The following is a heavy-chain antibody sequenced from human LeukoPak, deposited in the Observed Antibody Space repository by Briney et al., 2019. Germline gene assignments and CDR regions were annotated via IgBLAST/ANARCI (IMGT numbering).Heavy chain of an antibody. V-gene: IGHV4-61*01. CDR3: ARDWSDYYDSSGYWYFDL. CDR1: GGSVSSGSYY. CDR2: IYYSGST. J-gene: IGHJ2*01. D-gene: IGHD3-22*01. Sequence: KSSETLSLTCTVSGGSVSSGSYYWSWIRQPPGKGLEWIGYIYYSGSTNYNPSLKSRVTISVDTSKNQFSLKLSSVTAADTAVYYCARDWSDYYDSSGYWYFDLWGRGTLVTVSS.